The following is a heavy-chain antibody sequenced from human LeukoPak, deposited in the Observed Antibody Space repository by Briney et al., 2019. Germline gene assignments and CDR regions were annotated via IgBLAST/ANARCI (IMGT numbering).Heavy chain of an antibody. D-gene: IGHD5-18*01. V-gene: IGHV1-69*06. CDR2: IIPIFGTA. CDR1: GGTFSSYA. CDR3: VRYSYGNDYFDY. Sequence: ASVNVSCKASGGTFSSYAISWVRQAPGQGLAWMGGIIPIFGTANYAQKFQGRVTITADKSTSTAYMELSSLRSEDTAVYYCVRYSYGNDYFDYWGQGTLVTVSS. J-gene: IGHJ4*02.